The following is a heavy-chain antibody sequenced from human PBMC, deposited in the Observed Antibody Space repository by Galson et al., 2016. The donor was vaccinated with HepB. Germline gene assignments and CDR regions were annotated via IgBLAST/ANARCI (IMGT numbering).Heavy chain of an antibody. CDR2: IDDNGANI. CDR3: VRDFDY. V-gene: IGHV3-23*01. CDR1: GFTFKTYA. Sequence: SLRLSCAASGFTFKTYAMSWVRQAPGKGLEWVSVIDDNGANIYYADSVKGRFTISRDNSDNTLYLQMNRLRAEDTARYYCVRDFDYWGRGTQVTVSS. J-gene: IGHJ4*02.